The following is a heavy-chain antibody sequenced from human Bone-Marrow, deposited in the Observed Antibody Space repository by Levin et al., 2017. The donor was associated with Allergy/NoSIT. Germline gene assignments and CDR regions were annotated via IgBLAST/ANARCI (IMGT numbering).Heavy chain of an antibody. CDR3: AREGTLNYFDY. Sequence: SETLSLTCTVSGGSISSGDYYWSWIRQPPGKGLEWIGYIYYSGSTYYNPSLKSRVTISVDTSKNQFSLKLSSVTAADTAVYYCAREGTLNYFDYWGQGTLVTVSS. V-gene: IGHV4-30-4*01. D-gene: IGHD3-10*01. CDR1: GGSISSGDYY. J-gene: IGHJ4*02. CDR2: IYYSGST.